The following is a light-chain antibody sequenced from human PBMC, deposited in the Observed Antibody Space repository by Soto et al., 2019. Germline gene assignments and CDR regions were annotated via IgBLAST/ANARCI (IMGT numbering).Light chain of an antibody. CDR2: GAS. V-gene: IGKV3D-15*01. Sequence: EIVMTQSPATLSLSPGESATLTCRPSQSTNRDLAWYVQKPGQAPRRVVYGASTWANGVPPRFTGSASGTEFTPPISGLQSEDFAVYYCQQRSNWPPITFGQGTRLEIK. CDR1: QSTNRD. CDR3: QQRSNWPPIT. J-gene: IGKJ5*01.